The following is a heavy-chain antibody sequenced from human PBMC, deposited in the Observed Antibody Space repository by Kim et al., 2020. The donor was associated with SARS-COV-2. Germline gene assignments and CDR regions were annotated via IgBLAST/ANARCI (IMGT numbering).Heavy chain of an antibody. D-gene: IGHD6-13*01. Sequence: SETLSLTCTVSGGSISSSSYYWGWIRQPPGKGLEWIGSIYYSGSTYYNPSLKSRVTISVDTSKNQFSLKLSSVTAADTAVYYCARHTRVGSSWYYFDYWGQGTLVTVSS. CDR3: ARHTRVGSSWYYFDY. V-gene: IGHV4-39*01. CDR1: GGSISSSSYY. J-gene: IGHJ4*02. CDR2: IYYSGST.